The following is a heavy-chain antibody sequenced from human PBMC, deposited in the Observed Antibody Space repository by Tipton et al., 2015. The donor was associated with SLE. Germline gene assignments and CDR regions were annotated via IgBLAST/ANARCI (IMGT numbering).Heavy chain of an antibody. V-gene: IGHV4-39*07. D-gene: IGHD6-19*01. Sequence: LRLSCAASGFTFSSYSMNWVRQAPGKGLEWIGSIYYSGSTYYNPSLKSRVTISVDTSKNQFSLKLSSVTAADTAVYYCARERAIAVAGTDYYYYYGMDVWGQGTTVTVSS. CDR2: IYYSGST. J-gene: IGHJ6*02. CDR3: ARERAIAVAGTDYYYYYGMDV. CDR1: GFTFSSYS.